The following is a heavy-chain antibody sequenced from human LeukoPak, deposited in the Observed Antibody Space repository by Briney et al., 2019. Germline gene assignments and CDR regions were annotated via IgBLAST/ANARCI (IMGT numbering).Heavy chain of an antibody. D-gene: IGHD5-24*01. CDR2: IYPGDSDT. J-gene: IGHJ5*02. CDR3: ARSEMATINWFDP. V-gene: IGHV5-51*01. CDR1: GYDFTTYW. Sequence: GESLKISCKGSGYDFTTYWIAWVRQMPGKGLEWMGIIYPGDSDTRYSPSFQGQVTISADKSISTAYLQWSSLKASDTAMYYCARSEMATINWFDPWGQGTLVTVSS.